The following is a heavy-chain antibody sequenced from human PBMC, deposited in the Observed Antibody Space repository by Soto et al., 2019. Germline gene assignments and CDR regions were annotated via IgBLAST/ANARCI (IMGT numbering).Heavy chain of an antibody. V-gene: IGHV1-8*01. CDR3: ARGHDYYDSSGYYGD. CDR2: MNPNSGNT. J-gene: IGHJ4*02. CDR1: GYTFTSYD. Sequence: QVPLVQSGAEVKKPGASVKVSCRASGYTFTSYDINWVRQATGQGLEWMGWMNPNSGNTGYAQKFQGRVTMTRSNSVRTAYMELTGLRSEDTGVYFCARGHDYYDSSGYYGDWGQGTLVTVSS. D-gene: IGHD3-22*01.